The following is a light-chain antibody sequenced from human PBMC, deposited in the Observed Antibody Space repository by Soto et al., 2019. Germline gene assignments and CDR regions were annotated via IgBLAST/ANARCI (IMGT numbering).Light chain of an antibody. CDR1: QSLSSN. Sequence: DILMTQSPATLSVSPGERAALSCRASQSLSSNLAWYQQKPGQAPRLLIYRASTRVTGIPARFSGSGSGTDFTLTISSLQSEDFAVYYCQQYNKWPLTFGGGTKVEMK. CDR3: QQYNKWPLT. CDR2: RAS. J-gene: IGKJ4*01. V-gene: IGKV3-15*01.